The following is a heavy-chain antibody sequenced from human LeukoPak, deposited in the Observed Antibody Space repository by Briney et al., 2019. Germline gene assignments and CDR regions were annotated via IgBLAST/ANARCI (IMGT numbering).Heavy chain of an antibody. Sequence: GASVKVSCKASGYTFTTYGISWVRQAPGQCLEWMGWIHPYNGNTNYAQMLQGRVTMTTDTSTSTAYMELRRLRCDETAVYYCARDREAARPGWFDPWGQGTLVTVSS. J-gene: IGHJ5*02. V-gene: IGHV1-18*04. CDR1: GYTFTTYG. CDR3: ARDREAARPGWFDP. D-gene: IGHD6-6*01. CDR2: IHPYNGNT.